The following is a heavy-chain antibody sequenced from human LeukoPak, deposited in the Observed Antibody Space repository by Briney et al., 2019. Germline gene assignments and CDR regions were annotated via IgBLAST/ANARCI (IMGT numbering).Heavy chain of an antibody. Sequence: PSETLSLTCAVYGGSFSGYYWSWIRQPPGKGLEWIGEINHSGSTNYNPSLKSRVTISVDTSKNQFSLKLSSVTAADTAVYYCARVIRFFEWLLIATWAYYYYYGMDVWGQGTTVTVSS. D-gene: IGHD3-3*01. CDR3: ARVIRFFEWLLIATWAYYYYYGMDV. CDR1: GGSFSGYY. V-gene: IGHV4-34*01. CDR2: INHSGST. J-gene: IGHJ6*02.